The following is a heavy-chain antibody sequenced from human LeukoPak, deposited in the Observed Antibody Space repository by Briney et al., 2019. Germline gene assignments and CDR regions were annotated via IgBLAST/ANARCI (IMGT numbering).Heavy chain of an antibody. J-gene: IGHJ4*02. CDR2: INHSGST. CDR3: ARRRGGQQLVRGRYYFDY. D-gene: IGHD6-13*01. V-gene: IGHV4-4*02. CDR1: GGSISSSNW. Sequence: SGTLSLTCAVSGGSISSSNWWSWVRQPPGKGLEWIGEINHSGSTNYNPSLKSRVTISVDTSKNQFSLKLSSVTAADTAVYYCARRRGGQQLVRGRYYFDYWGQGTLVTVSS.